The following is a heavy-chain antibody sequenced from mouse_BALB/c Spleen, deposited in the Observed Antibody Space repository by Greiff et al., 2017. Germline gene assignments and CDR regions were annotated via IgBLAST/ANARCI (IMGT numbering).Heavy chain of an antibody. J-gene: IGHJ2*01. Sequence: EVQVVESGGGLVKPGGSLKLSCAASGFTFSSYAMSWVRQTPEKRLEWVASISSGGSTYYPDSVKGRFTISRDNARNILYLQMSSLRSEDTAMYYCARDGYQFYFDYWGQGTTLTVSS. CDR3: ARDGYQFYFDY. CDR2: ISSGGST. D-gene: IGHD2-2*01. CDR1: GFTFSSYA. V-gene: IGHV5-6-5*01.